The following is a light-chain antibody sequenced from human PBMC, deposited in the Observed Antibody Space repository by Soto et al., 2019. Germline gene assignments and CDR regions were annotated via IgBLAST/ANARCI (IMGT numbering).Light chain of an antibody. CDR1: NSNIGINT. Sequence: SVLTQPPSASGTPGQRVIISCSGSNSNIGINTVNWYQQLPGTAPKLLNYGNNLRPSGVPDRFSGSKSGTSASLAISGLQSEDEADYYCAAWDDSLNGVVFGGGTKVTVL. J-gene: IGLJ2*01. CDR2: GNN. V-gene: IGLV1-44*01. CDR3: AAWDDSLNGVV.